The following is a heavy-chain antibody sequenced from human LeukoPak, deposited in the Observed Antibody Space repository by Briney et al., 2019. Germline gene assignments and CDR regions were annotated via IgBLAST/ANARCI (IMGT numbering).Heavy chain of an antibody. D-gene: IGHD2-15*01. CDR1: GFTFSIYA. J-gene: IGHJ5*02. Sequence: GGPLRLSCAASGFTFSIYAMSWVRQAPGKGLDWVSTIIGSGGNTYYAASVKGRFTISSDNSKNTLYLQMTSPRAEDTAIHYAAGVAALADTWGRGNLVTVSS. V-gene: IGHV3-23*01. CDR3: AGVAALADT. CDR2: IIGSGGNT.